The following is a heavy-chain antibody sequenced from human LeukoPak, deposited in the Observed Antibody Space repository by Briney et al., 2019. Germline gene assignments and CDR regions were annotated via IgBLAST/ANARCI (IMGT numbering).Heavy chain of an antibody. J-gene: IGHJ4*02. CDR2: IYTSGNT. D-gene: IGHD3-22*01. CDR1: CRPINCYQ. CDR3: ARDRSYDTRIVDF. V-gene: IGHV4-4*07. Sequence: AETLSLTCSVWCRPINCYQWLCLRQPAGEGREGIGRIYTSGNTNYAPSLKSRVTMSVDTSKNQFSLKLSSVTAADTAVYYCARDRSYDTRIVDFWGQGTLVTVSS.